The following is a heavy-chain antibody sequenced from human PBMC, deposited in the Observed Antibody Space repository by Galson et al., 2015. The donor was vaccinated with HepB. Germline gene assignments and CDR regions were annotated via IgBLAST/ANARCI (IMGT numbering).Heavy chain of an antibody. CDR3: ARVVAPTDYDFWSGYPQAHYYYYYYMDV. CDR1: GYTFTSYG. J-gene: IGHJ6*03. Sequence: SVKVSCKASGYTFTSYGISWVRQAPGQGLEWMGWISAYNGNTNYAQKLQGRVTMTTDTSTSTAYMELRSLRSDDTAVYYCARVVAPTDYDFWSGYPQAHYYYYYYMDVWGKGTTVTVSS. D-gene: IGHD3-3*01. V-gene: IGHV1-18*01. CDR2: ISAYNGNT.